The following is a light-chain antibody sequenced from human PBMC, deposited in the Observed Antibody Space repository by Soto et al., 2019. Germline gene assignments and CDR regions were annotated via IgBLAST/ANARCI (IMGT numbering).Light chain of an antibody. CDR3: QQRSSWPLT. J-gene: IGKJ4*02. CDR2: DTS. Sequence: EIVLTQSPATLSLSPGERATLSCRASQSVRNYLIWYQQKPGLAPRLLIYDTSTTATGIPARFSGSGFWTAYTLTISTLEQYDFAVYYCQQRSSWPLTCGGGIKLEIK. V-gene: IGKV3-11*01. CDR1: QSVRNY.